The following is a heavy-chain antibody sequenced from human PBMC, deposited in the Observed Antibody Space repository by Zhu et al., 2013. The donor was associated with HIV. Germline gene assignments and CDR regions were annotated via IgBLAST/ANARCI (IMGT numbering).Heavy chain of an antibody. J-gene: IGHJ1*01. V-gene: IGHV1-3*01. CDR2: INAGNGNT. Sequence: QVQVVQSGAEVKKPGASVKVSCKASGYTFTSYAMHWVRQAPGQRLEWMGWINAGNGNTKYSQKFQGRVTITRDTSASTAYMELSSLRSEDTAVYYCARGDCSGDSCYSSDRDPIQHWARAPWSPSPQ. CDR3: ARGDCSGDSCYSSDRDPIQH. CDR1: GYTFTSYA. D-gene: IGHD2-15*01.